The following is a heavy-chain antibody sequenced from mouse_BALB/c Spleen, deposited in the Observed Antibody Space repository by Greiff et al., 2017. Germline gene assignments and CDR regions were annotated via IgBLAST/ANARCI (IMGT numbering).Heavy chain of an antibody. D-gene: IGHD2-4*01. CDR2: INPSNGGT. CDR3: TRRGMITTTFAY. CDR1: GYTFTSYY. Sequence: QVQLQQSGAELVKPGASVKLSCKASGYTFTSYYMYWVKQRPGQGLEWIGEINPSNGGTNFNEKFKSKATLTVDKSSSTAYMQLSSLTSEDSAVYYCTRRGMITTTFAYWGQGTLVTVSA. V-gene: IGHV1S81*02. J-gene: IGHJ3*01.